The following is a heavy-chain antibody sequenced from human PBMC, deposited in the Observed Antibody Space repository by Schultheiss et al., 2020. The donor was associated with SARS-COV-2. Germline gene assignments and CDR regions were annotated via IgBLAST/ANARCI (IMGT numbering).Heavy chain of an antibody. D-gene: IGHD2-21*01. J-gene: IGHJ4*02. CDR1: GFSFDDYA. CDR3: ARDRAIGEHFDY. CDR2: INSDGSST. V-gene: IGHV3-74*01. Sequence: GGSLRLSCAASGFSFDDYAMHWVRQAPGKGLEWVSRINSDGSSTSYADSVKGRFTISRDNAKNTLYLQMNSLRAEDTAVYYCARDRAIGEHFDYWGQGTLVTVSS.